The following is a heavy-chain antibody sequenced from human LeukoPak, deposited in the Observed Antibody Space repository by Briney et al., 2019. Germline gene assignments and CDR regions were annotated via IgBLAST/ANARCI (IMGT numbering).Heavy chain of an antibody. J-gene: IGHJ4*02. CDR1: GGSFSGYY. CDR2: INHSGST. D-gene: IGHD4-4*01. Sequence: SETLSLTCAVYGGSFSGYYWSWIRQPPGKGLEWIGEINHSGSTNYNPSLKSRVTISVDTSKNQFSLKLSSVTAADTAVYYCARDPSGVTTSDYWGQGTLVTVSS. CDR3: ARDPSGVTTSDY. V-gene: IGHV4-34*01.